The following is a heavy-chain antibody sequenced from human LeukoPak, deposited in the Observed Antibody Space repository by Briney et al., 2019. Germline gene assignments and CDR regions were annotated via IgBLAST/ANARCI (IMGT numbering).Heavy chain of an antibody. CDR2: ISSSSSYI. J-gene: IGHJ4*02. CDR3: ARDPSRYYDFWSGYYADFDY. D-gene: IGHD3-3*01. Sequence: GGSLRLSCAASGFTFSSDSMNWVRQAPGKGLEWVSSISSSSSYIYYADSVKGRFTIPRDNAKNSLYLQMNSLRAEDTAVYYCARDPSRYYDFWSGYYADFDYWGQGTLVTVSS. V-gene: IGHV3-21*01. CDR1: GFTFSSDS.